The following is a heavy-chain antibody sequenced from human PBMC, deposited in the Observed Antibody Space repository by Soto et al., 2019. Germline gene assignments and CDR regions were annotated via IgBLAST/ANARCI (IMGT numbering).Heavy chain of an antibody. D-gene: IGHD6-19*01. Sequence: EVQLVESGGGLVQPGGSLRLSCAASGFTFSSYWMHWVRQAPGKGLVWVSRINSDGSSTSYADYVKGRFTISRDNAKNTLYLQMNSLRAEDTAVYYCARTVSSGWYVPPLVGYWGQGTLVTVSS. J-gene: IGHJ4*02. CDR2: INSDGSST. V-gene: IGHV3-74*01. CDR3: ARTVSSGWYVPPLVGY. CDR1: GFTFSSYW.